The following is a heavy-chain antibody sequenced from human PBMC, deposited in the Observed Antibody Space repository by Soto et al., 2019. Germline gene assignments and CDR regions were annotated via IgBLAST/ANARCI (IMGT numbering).Heavy chain of an antibody. V-gene: IGHV4-31*03. Sequence: PSETLSITCTFPGRYIDIGGYSWTGIRQFPGKGREWIGYIYDSGSTYYNPSLRDRPTLSVDTSKNQFSLRLRSVTASDTAVYYCARDLARDYGGGYWGQGAMVTVSS. J-gene: IGHJ4*02. CDR2: IYDSGST. CDR1: GRYIDIGGYS. CDR3: ARDLARDYGGGY. D-gene: IGHD4-17*01.